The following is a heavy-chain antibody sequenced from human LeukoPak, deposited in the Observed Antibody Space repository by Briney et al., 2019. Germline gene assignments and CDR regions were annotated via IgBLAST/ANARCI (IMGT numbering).Heavy chain of an antibody. J-gene: IGHJ4*02. D-gene: IGHD3-22*01. V-gene: IGHV3-30*18. CDR1: GFTFSSYG. CDR2: ISYDGSNK. Sequence: GRSLRLSCAASGFTFSSYGTHWVRQAPGKGLEWVAVISYDGSNKYYADSVKGRFTISRDNSKNTLYLQMNSLGAEDTAVYYCAKATDYYDSSGYYHRPDYWGQGTLVTVSS. CDR3: AKATDYYDSSGYYHRPDY.